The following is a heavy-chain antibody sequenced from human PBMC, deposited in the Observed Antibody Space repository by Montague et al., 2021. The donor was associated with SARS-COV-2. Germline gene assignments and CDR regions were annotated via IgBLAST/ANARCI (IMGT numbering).Heavy chain of an antibody. V-gene: IGHV4-59*01. CDR3: AREGLHNWFGP. CDR2: IYYRGST. CDR1: NGSINGYY. Sequence: SETLSLTCTVSNGSINGYYWSWVRQPPGKRLEWIGYIYYRGSTNYNPSLESRVTMSIDTSKNQFSLKLRSVTAADTAVYFCAREGLHNWFGPWGQGTLVIVSS. J-gene: IGHJ5*02.